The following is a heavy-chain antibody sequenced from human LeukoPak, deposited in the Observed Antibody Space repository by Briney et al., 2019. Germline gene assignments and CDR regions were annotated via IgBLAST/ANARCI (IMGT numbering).Heavy chain of an antibody. Sequence: SETLSLTCTVSRGSISSDYWQLIRQPPGKGLEWIGYIYNSGSNNYNPSLKSRVTISIDTSKNQFSLKLTSVAAADTAVYYCTTRGYWGQGTLVTVSS. CDR1: RGSISSDY. D-gene: IGHD3-10*01. J-gene: IGHJ4*02. V-gene: IGHV4-59*08. CDR2: IYNSGSN. CDR3: TTRGY.